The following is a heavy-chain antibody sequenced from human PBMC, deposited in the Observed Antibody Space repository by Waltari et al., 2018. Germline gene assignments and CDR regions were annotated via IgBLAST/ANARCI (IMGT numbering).Heavy chain of an antibody. D-gene: IGHD3-3*01. CDR3: ARGGDVLRFLERSKGGMDV. V-gene: IGHV4-59*11. CDR2: IYYSGST. Sequence: QVQLQESGPGLVKPSETLSLTCTVSGGSISSHYWSWIRQPPGKGLEWIGYIYYSGSTNYNPSLKSRVTISVDTSKNQFSLKLSSVTAADTAVYYCARGGDVLRFLERSKGGMDVWGQGTTVTVSS. J-gene: IGHJ6*02. CDR1: GGSISSHY.